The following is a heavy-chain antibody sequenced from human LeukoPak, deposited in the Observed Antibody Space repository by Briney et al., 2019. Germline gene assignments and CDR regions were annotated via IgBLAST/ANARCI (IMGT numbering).Heavy chain of an antibody. J-gene: IGHJ5*02. CDR3: ARGESTPYNWFDP. Sequence: SETLSLTCAVYGGSFSGYYWSWIRQPPGKGLEWIGEINHSGSTFYNPSLKSRVTISVDRSKNQFSLKLSSVTAADTAVYYCARGESTPYNWFDPWGQGTLVTVSS. CDR1: GGSFSGYY. D-gene: IGHD2-2*01. CDR2: INHSGST. V-gene: IGHV4-34*01.